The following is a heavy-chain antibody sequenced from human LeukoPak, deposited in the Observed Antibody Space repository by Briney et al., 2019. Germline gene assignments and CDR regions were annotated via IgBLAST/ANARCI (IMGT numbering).Heavy chain of an antibody. D-gene: IGHD2-15*01. CDR1: GFTFSSYA. CDR3: ARRYCSGGSCSPGDY. V-gene: IGHV3-30*04. CDR2: ISYDGSNK. J-gene: IGHJ4*02. Sequence: GGSLRLSCAASGFTFSSYAMHWVRQAPGKGLEWVAVISYDGSNKYYADSVKGRFTISRDNSKNTLYLQMNSLRAEATAVYYCARRYCSGGSCSPGDYWGQGTLVTVSS.